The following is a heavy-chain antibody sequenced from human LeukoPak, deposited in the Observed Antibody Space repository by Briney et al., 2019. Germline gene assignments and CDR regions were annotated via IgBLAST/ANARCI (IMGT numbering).Heavy chain of an antibody. D-gene: IGHD2-21*01. Sequence: SETLSLTCTVSGESISGFYWTWIRQPPGKGLEWIGYIYYSGGTNYNPSLKSRVTISVDTSKNQFSLKLSSVTAADTAVYYCARGVVIAPQTFDYWGQGTLVTVSS. CDR1: GESISGFY. J-gene: IGHJ4*02. CDR2: IYYSGGT. CDR3: ARGVVIAPQTFDY. V-gene: IGHV4-59*01.